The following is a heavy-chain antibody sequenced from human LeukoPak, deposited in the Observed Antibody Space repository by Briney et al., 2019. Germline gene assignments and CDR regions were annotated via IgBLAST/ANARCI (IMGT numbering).Heavy chain of an antibody. CDR1: GFTFSSYA. J-gene: IGHJ5*02. V-gene: IGHV3-23*01. D-gene: IGHD5-18*01. Sequence: PGGSLRLSCAASGFTFSSYAMSWVRQAPGKGLEWVSAISGSGGSTYYADSVKGRFTISRDNSKNTLYLQMNSLRAEDTAVYYCAKEQIQLWFRGNWFDPWGQGTLVTVSS. CDR3: AKEQIQLWFRGNWFDP. CDR2: ISGSGGST.